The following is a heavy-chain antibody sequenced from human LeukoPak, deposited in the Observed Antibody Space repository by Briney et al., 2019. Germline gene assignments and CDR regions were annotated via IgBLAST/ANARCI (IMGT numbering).Heavy chain of an antibody. CDR1: GFTFDDYA. Sequence: GGSLRLSCAASGFTFDDYAMHWVRQAPGKGLEWVSGISWNSGSISYADSVKGRFTISRDNAKNSLYLQMNSLRAEDTALYYCAKVRDSGYSSGAFDYWGQGTLVTVSS. CDR3: AKVRDSGYSSGAFDY. V-gene: IGHV3-9*01. D-gene: IGHD6-19*01. CDR2: ISWNSGSI. J-gene: IGHJ4*02.